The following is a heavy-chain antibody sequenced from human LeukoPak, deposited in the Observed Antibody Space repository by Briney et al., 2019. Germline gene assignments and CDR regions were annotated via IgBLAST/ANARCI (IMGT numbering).Heavy chain of an antibody. CDR2: INPNSGGT. CDR1: GYSFSGFY. J-gene: IGHJ4*02. CDR3: ARDFNIVATVDY. D-gene: IGHD5-12*01. V-gene: IGHV1-2*02. Sequence: ASVKVSCKASGYSFSGFYIHWVRQAPGQGLEWMGWINPNSGGTNYAQKFQGRVTMTRDTSISTAYMELSRLRSDDTAVYYCARDFNIVATVDYWGQGTLVTVSS.